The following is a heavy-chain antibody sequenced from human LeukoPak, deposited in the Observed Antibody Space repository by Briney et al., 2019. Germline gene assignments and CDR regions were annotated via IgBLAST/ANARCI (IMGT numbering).Heavy chain of an antibody. V-gene: IGHV1-8*02. Sequence: ASVKVSCKASGYTFTNYDINWVRQAPGQGLEWVGWMNPNSGNAGFAQKFKGRITMTGDTTTNTAYMEVFSLTSDDTAIYYCATQRWEKLHGSYYYDGMDVWGQGTTVTVS. J-gene: IGHJ6*02. D-gene: IGHD1-26*01. CDR1: GYTFTNYD. CDR3: ATQRWEKLHGSYYYDGMDV. CDR2: MNPNSGNA.